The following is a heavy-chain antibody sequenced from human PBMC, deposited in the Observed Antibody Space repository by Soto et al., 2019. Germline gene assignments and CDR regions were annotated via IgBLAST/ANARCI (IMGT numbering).Heavy chain of an antibody. Sequence: QVQLQQWGAGLLKPSEALSLTCSVYGGSFSGYYWTWIRPPPGKGLECIGEINQRGSTNYTPSLKIGVATSVDAARNQSSPRLSSVTAAYTAVYYCARGYGRNFDYWGQGTLVTVSS. D-gene: IGHD3-10*01. CDR3: ARGYGRNFDY. V-gene: IGHV4-34*01. CDR1: GGSFSGYY. CDR2: INQRGST. J-gene: IGHJ4*02.